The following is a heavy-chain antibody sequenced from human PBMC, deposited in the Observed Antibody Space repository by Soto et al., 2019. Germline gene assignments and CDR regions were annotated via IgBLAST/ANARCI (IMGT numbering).Heavy chain of an antibody. CDR1: GFTFSSYS. Sequence: EVQLVESGGGLVKPGGSLRLSCAASGFTFSSYSMNWVRQAPGEGLEWVSSISSSSSYIYYADSVKGRFTISRDNAKNSLYLQMNSLRAEDTAVYYCARDRGGQSRRLWDAFDIWGQGTMVTVSS. CDR2: ISSSSSYI. D-gene: IGHD5-12*01. J-gene: IGHJ3*02. V-gene: IGHV3-21*01. CDR3: ARDRGGQSRRLWDAFDI.